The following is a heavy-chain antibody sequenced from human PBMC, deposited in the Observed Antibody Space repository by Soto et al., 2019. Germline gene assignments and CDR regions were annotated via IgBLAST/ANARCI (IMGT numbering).Heavy chain of an antibody. V-gene: IGHV4-59*08. Sequence: QVKLQESGPGLVKPSETLSLTCSVPGGSIRSHNWSWIRQPPGKGLEWIGCMYYSAMTEYNRSLKRRVTMSTVTSNNKLPPTLTAVTAADTAVYYCARHLFGSWKGYPYYYYMDVWSKGTAVTVSS. CDR1: GGSIRSHN. CDR3: ARHLFGSWKGYPYYYYMDV. CDR2: MYYSAMT. D-gene: IGHD3-3*01. J-gene: IGHJ6*03.